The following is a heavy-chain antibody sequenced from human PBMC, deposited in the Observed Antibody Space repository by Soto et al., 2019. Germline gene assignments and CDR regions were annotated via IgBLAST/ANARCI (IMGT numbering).Heavy chain of an antibody. Sequence: SETLSLTCTVSGGSISSYYWSWIRQPPGEGLEWIGSIYYSGSTNYNPSLKSRVTISVDTSKNQFSLKLRSVTAADTAVHYCARAQFNILTGYYIDYWGQGTLVTVSS. CDR1: GGSISSYY. J-gene: IGHJ4*02. D-gene: IGHD3-9*01. CDR3: ARAQFNILTGYYIDY. CDR2: IYYSGST. V-gene: IGHV4-59*01.